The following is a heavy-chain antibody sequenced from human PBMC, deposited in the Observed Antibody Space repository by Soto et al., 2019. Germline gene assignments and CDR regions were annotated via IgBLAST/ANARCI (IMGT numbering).Heavy chain of an antibody. V-gene: IGHV3-33*01. D-gene: IGHD2-2*02. CDR2: IWYDGSNK. J-gene: IGHJ6*02. CDR3: ARTWHCSSTSCYSRGYYYYGMDV. CDR1: GFTFSSYG. Sequence: GGSLRLSCAASGFTFSSYGMHWVRQAPGKGLEWVAVIWYDGSNKYYADSVKGRFTISRDNSKNTLYLQMNSLRAEDTAVYYCARTWHCSSTSCYSRGYYYYGMDVWGQGTTVTVSS.